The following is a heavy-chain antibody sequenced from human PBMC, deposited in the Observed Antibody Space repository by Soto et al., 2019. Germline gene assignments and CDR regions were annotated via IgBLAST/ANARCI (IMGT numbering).Heavy chain of an antibody. Sequence: GGPLRLSCAASGFTFSSYAMSWVRQAPGKGLEWVSAISGSGGSTYYADSVKGRFTISRDNSKNTLYLQMNSLRAEDTAVYYCAKTHYYDSSGYIPPPDLGYYFDYWGQGTLVTVSS. J-gene: IGHJ4*02. CDR1: GFTFSSYA. V-gene: IGHV3-23*01. D-gene: IGHD3-22*01. CDR2: ISGSGGST. CDR3: AKTHYYDSSGYIPPPDLGYYFDY.